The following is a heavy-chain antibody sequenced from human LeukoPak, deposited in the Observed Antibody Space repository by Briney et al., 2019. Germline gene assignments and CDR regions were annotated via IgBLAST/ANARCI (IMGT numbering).Heavy chain of an antibody. CDR1: GGTFSSYA. D-gene: IGHD2-2*02. CDR3: ACVPSYCSSTSCYTSYYYYGMDV. CDR2: IIPIFGIA. V-gene: IGHV1-69*04. Sequence: ASVKVSCKASGGTFSSYAISWVRQAPGQGLEWMGRIIPIFGIANYAQKFQGRVTITADKSTSTAYMELSSLRSEDTAVYYCACVPSYCSSTSCYTSYYYYGMDVWGQGTTVTVSS. J-gene: IGHJ6*02.